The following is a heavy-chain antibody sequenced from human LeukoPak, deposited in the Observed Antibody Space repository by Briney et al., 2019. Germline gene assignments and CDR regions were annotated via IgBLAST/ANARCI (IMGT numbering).Heavy chain of an antibody. V-gene: IGHV1-69*05. D-gene: IGHD2-21*02. CDR1: GGTVSRYA. J-gene: IGHJ6*03. CDR2: IIPIFGTA. Sequence: SLKVSCKASGGTVSRYAISRVRQAPGQRLEWMGRIIPIFGTANYAQKYQGRVTITTDESTSTAYMELSSLRSEDTAVYYCARAIAYCGGDCYSRRDYYYYYMDVWGKGTTVTVSS. CDR3: ARAIAYCGGDCYSRRDYYYYYMDV.